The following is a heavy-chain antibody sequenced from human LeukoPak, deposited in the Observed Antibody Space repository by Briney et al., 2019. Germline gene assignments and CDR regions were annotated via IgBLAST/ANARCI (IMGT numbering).Heavy chain of an antibody. D-gene: IGHD3-10*01. CDR2: LFYSGST. V-gene: IGHV4-59*01. CDR1: GGSISSYY. J-gene: IGHJ4*02. CDR3: ATVAVIRGVTYFDY. Sequence: PSETLSLTCTVSGGSISSYYWSWIRQPPGKGLEWIAHLFYSGSTDYNPSLESRVTISVDTSKNQFSLKLRSVTAADTAVYYCATVAVIRGVTYFDYWGQGTLVTVSS.